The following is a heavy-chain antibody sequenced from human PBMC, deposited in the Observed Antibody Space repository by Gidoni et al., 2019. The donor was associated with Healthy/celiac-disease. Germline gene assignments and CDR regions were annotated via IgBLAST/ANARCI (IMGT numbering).Heavy chain of an antibody. CDR3: ARVRTPRYNSSSGAVDWFDP. D-gene: IGHD6-6*01. V-gene: IGHV6-1*01. CDR1: GDSVPSNSAA. J-gene: IGHJ5*02. CDR2: TYYRSKWYN. Sequence: QVQLQQSGPGMVKPSQTLSLTCAISGDSVPSNSAAWNWIRQSPSRGLEWLGRTYYRSKWYNDYAVSVKSRITINPDTSKNQFSLQLNSVTPEDTAVYYCARVRTPRYNSSSGAVDWFDPWGQGTLVTVSS.